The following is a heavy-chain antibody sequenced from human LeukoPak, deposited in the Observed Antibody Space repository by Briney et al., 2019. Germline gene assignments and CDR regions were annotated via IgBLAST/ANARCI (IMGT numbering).Heavy chain of an antibody. CDR2: IYYSGST. J-gene: IGHJ5*02. D-gene: IGHD3-10*01. CDR1: GGSISRYY. CDR3: ALLWFGESNWFDP. V-gene: IGHV4-59*04. Sequence: PSETLSLTCTVSGGSISRYYWSWIRQPPGKGLEWIGNIYYSGSTYYNPSLKSRVTMSVDTSKNQFSLKLRSVTAADTAVYYCALLWFGESNWFDPWGQGTLVTVSS.